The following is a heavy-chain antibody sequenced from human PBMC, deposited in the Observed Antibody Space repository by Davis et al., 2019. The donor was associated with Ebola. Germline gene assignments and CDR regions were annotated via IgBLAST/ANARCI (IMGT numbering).Heavy chain of an antibody. Sequence: PGGSLRLSCAASGFTFSSYAMSWVRQAPGKGLEWVSAISGSGGSTYYADSVKGRFTISRDSSKNTLYLQMNSLRAEDTAVYYCAKDSSSSSKGFDYWGQGTLVTVSS. J-gene: IGHJ4*02. CDR3: AKDSSSSSKGFDY. V-gene: IGHV3-23*01. CDR2: ISGSGGST. CDR1: GFTFSSYA. D-gene: IGHD6-6*01.